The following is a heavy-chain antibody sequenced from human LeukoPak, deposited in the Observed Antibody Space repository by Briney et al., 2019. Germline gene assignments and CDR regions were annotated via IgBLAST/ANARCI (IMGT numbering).Heavy chain of an antibody. CDR2: TYYTVGS. V-gene: IGHV4-31*03. CDR1: GGSLTTDDYY. D-gene: IGHD1-26*01. CDR3: ARGISGNYYAVDI. Sequence: SQTLSLTCTVSGGSLTTDDYYWGWIRQHPGKGLEFIGYTYYTVGSYYNPSLASRVIVSLDPAKSQFSLKLTSVTAADTAVYYCARGISGNYYAVDIWGQGTMVTVSS. J-gene: IGHJ3*02.